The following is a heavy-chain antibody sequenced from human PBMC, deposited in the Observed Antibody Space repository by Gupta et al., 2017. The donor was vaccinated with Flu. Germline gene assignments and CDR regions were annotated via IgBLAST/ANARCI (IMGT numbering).Heavy chain of an antibody. Sequence: QVQLQESGPGLVKPSDTLSLTCTVSGCSISTYYLSWLRQPPGKGLDWITYRQYTGSSNYNPSLKSRVAVSVDTSKKQFSLKLSSGTAADTAVYVGARVGRCGEGNCAGFDYWGQGALGTGSS. J-gene: IGHJ4*02. D-gene: IGHD4-23*01. V-gene: IGHV4-59*01. CDR3: ARVGRCGEGNCAGFDY. CDR2: RQYTGSS. CDR1: GCSISTYY.